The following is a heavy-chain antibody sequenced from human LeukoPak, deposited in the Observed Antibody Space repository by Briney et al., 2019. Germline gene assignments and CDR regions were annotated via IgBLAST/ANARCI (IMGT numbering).Heavy chain of an antibody. CDR2: IWYDGSNK. CDR1: GFTFSSYG. Sequence: GGSLRLSCAASGFTFSSYGMHWVRQAPGKGPEWVAVIWYDGSNKDYADSVKGRFTISRDNFKNTLYLQMNSLRVEDTAVYYCARALGYCSSTSCYANYYYGMDVWGQGTTVTVSS. V-gene: IGHV3-33*01. D-gene: IGHD2-2*01. CDR3: ARALGYCSSTSCYANYYYGMDV. J-gene: IGHJ6*02.